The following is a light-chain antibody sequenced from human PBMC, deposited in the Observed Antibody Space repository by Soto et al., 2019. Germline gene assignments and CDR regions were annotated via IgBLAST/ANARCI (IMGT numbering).Light chain of an antibody. CDR3: QQRSNWPPVLT. CDR1: QSVSSH. J-gene: IGKJ4*01. CDR2: GAS. V-gene: IGKV3-11*01. Sequence: EIVLTQSPASLSLSPGERATLSCRASQSVSSHLALFQQRPGQAPRLLIYGASNRATGIPARFGGSGSGTNFNLTISSLEPEDFAVYYCQQRSNWPPVLTFGGGTKVEIK.